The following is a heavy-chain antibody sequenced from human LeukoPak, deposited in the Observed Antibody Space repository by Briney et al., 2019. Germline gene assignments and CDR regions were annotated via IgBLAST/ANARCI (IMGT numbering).Heavy chain of an antibody. CDR2: ISSSGSTI. CDR3: ASRYSSSWGTDWFDP. J-gene: IGHJ5*02. D-gene: IGHD6-13*01. Sequence: GGSLRLPCAASGFSFSGYSMNWVRQAPGKGLEWVSYISSSGSTIYYADSVKGRFTISRDNAKNSLYLQMNSLRAEDTDVYYCASRYSSSWGTDWFDPWGQGTLVTVSS. CDR1: GFSFSGYS. V-gene: IGHV3-48*04.